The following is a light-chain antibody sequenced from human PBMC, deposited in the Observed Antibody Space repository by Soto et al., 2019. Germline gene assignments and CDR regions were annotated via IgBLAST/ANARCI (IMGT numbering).Light chain of an antibody. J-gene: IGKJ1*01. Sequence: EIVMTQSPATLSVSPGERATLSCRASQSVSSNLAWYQQKPGQAPRVLIYGASTRATGIPARFSGSGSGTEFTLTISSLQSEDFAVYYCQHYNNWPRTFGQGTKVDIK. CDR3: QHYNNWPRT. CDR1: QSVSSN. V-gene: IGKV3-15*01. CDR2: GAS.